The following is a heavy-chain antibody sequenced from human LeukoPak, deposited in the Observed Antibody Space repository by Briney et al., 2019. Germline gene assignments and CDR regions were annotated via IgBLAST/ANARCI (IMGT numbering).Heavy chain of an antibody. CDR3: ARERHDYGDFDAFDI. CDR1: GFTFSSYS. Sequence: GGSLRLSCAASGFTFSSYSMNWVRQAPGKGLEWVSSISSSSSYIYYADSVKGRFTISRDNAKNSLYLQMNSLRAVDTAVYYCARERHDYGDFDAFDIWGQGTMVTVSS. D-gene: IGHD4-17*01. J-gene: IGHJ3*02. CDR2: ISSSSSYI. V-gene: IGHV3-21*01.